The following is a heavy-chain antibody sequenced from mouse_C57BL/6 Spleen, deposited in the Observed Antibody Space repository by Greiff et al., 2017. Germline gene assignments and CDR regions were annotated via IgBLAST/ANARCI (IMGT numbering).Heavy chain of an antibody. CDR2: IRNKANNHAT. CDR1: GFTFSDAW. D-gene: IGHD3-1*01. Sequence: EVQLVESGGGLVQPGGSMKLSCAASGFTFSDAWMDWVRQSPEKGLEWVAEIRNKANNHATYYAESVKGRFTISRDDSKSSVYLQMNSLRAEDTGIYYCTSGWDEGYFDYWGQGTTLTVSS. J-gene: IGHJ2*01. CDR3: TSGWDEGYFDY. V-gene: IGHV6-6*01.